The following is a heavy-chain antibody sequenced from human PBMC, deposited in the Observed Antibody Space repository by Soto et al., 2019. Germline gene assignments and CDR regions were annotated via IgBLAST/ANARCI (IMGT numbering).Heavy chain of an antibody. V-gene: IGHV4-30-4*01. Sequence: SETLSLTCTVSGGSISSADYYWSWVRQPPGKGLEWIGYIYYSGSTFFNPSLKGRVTISKDTSRNQFSLRLNSVTAADTAVYYCARAIVVTIGGMDVWGQGTTVTVSS. CDR2: IYYSGST. CDR3: ARAIVVTIGGMDV. D-gene: IGHD5-12*01. CDR1: GGSISSADYY. J-gene: IGHJ6*02.